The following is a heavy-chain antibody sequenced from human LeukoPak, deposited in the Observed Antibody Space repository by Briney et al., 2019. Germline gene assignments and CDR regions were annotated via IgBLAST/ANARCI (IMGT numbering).Heavy chain of an antibody. J-gene: IGHJ6*03. V-gene: IGHV3-30*02. Sequence: PGGSLRLSCAASGFTFSSYGIHWVRQAPGKGLEWVAFIRNDARNKYYADSVEGRFSISRDNSKNTLWLQMNSLRDEDTAVYFCAREAAAGYRYYYHYMDVWGKGTTVTVSS. CDR3: AREAAAGYRYYYHYMDV. D-gene: IGHD6-13*01. CDR2: IRNDARNK. CDR1: GFTFSSYG.